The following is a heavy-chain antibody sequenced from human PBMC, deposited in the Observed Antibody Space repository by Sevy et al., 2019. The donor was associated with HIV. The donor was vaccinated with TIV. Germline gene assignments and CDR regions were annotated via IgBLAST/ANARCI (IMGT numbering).Heavy chain of an antibody. V-gene: IGHV3-48*02. CDR2: ITSNSNTI. CDR1: GFRFRDYR. Sequence: GGSLRLSCAASGFRFRDYRMNWVRQAPGKGLEWVSYITSNSNTINYADSVKGRFTIPRNNGRNSLYLQINSLRHEDTAVYYCARDRGRGEVALDLWGQGTLVTVSS. CDR3: ARDRGRGEVALDL. J-gene: IGHJ5*02. D-gene: IGHD1-26*01.